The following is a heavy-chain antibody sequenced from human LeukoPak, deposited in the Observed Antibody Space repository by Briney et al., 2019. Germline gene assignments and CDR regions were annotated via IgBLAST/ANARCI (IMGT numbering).Heavy chain of an antibody. CDR2: ISYDGRNK. J-gene: IGHJ4*02. Sequence: GGSLRLSCVASGFSFSNYAVHWVRQAPGKGLEWVAVISYDGRNKYCADSVKGRFTISRDNAKNSLYLQMNSLRAEDTAVYYCARDHGGNSLFDYWGQGTLVTVSS. D-gene: IGHD4-23*01. CDR3: ARDHGGNSLFDY. CDR1: GFSFSNYA. V-gene: IGHV3-30*04.